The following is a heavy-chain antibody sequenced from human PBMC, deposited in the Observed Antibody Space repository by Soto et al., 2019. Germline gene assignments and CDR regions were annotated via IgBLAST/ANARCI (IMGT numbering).Heavy chain of an antibody. CDR3: AKETMIVGRFVTIDC. Sequence: VQLLESGGGLVQPGGSLRLSCAASGFTFSSYAMSWVRRAPGKGLEWVTAVSASGSDTYYVDSVKGRFSISRDNSKDTLYLQMNSLRAEDTAEYYCAKETMIVGRFVTIDCWGQGTLVTVSS. CDR1: GFTFSSYA. D-gene: IGHD1-26*01. V-gene: IGHV3-23*01. J-gene: IGHJ4*02. CDR2: VSASGSDT.